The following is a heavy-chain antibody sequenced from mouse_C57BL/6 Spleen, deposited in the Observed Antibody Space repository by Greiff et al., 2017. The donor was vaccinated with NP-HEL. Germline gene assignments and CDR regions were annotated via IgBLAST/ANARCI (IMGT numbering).Heavy chain of an antibody. J-gene: IGHJ2*01. CDR3: ARRGVYGNYRVYYFDY. D-gene: IGHD2-1*01. Sequence: VQLQQSGAELVKPGASVKLSCTASGFNIKDYYMHWVKQRTEQGLEWIGRIDPEDGETKYAPKFQGKATITADTSSNTAYLQRSSMTAEDTAGYYWARRGVYGNYRVYYFDYWGQGTTLTVSS. V-gene: IGHV14-2*01. CDR2: IDPEDGET. CDR1: GFNIKDYY.